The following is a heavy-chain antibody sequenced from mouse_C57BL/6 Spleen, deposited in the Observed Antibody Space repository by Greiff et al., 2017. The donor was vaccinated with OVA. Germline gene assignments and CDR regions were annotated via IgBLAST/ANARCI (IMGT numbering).Heavy chain of an antibody. CDR3: ARDEGTVVRYFDV. V-gene: IGHV2-2*01. CDR1: GFSLTSYG. D-gene: IGHD1-1*01. Sequence: VKLVESGPGLVQPSPSLSITCTVSGFSLTSYGVHWVRQSPGKGLEWLGVIWRGGSTDYNAAFISRLSISKDNSKSQVFFKMNSLQADDTAIYYCARDEGTVVRYFDVWGTGTTVTVSS. CDR2: IWRGGST. J-gene: IGHJ1*03.